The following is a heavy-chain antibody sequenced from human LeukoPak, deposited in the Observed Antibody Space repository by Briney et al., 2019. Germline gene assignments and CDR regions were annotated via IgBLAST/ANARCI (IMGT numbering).Heavy chain of an antibody. D-gene: IGHD4-17*01. Sequence: SETLSLTCAVSGGSISSGGYSWSWIRQPPGKDLEWIGHIYHSGNTYYNPSLKSRVTISADRSRNQFSLKLSSVTAADTALYYCARGSYGDQIDSWGQGTLVTVSS. CDR2: IYHSGNT. CDR3: ARGSYGDQIDS. V-gene: IGHV4-30-2*01. J-gene: IGHJ4*02. CDR1: GGSISSGGYS.